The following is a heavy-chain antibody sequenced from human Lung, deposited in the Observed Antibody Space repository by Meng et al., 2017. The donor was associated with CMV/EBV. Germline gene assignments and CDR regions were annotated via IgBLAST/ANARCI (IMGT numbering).Heavy chain of an antibody. D-gene: IGHD2/OR15-2a*01. CDR1: GFSFSTTA. CDR2: ISRGGDSR. J-gene: IGHJ5*02. CDR3: AKDSMGASGSDA. V-gene: IGHV3-23*01. Sequence: GGSXRLXCAASGFSFSTTAMHWFRQAPGKGLEWVSFISRGGDSRYYADSVKGRFTISRDTSANTLYLQLNGLRVDDTAVYYCAKDSMGASGSDAGGQGKXVTVSS.